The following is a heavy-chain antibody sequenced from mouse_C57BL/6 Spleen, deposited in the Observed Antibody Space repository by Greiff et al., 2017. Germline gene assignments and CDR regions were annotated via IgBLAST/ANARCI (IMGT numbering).Heavy chain of an antibody. CDR2: IDPENGDT. J-gene: IGHJ4*01. Sequence: VQLKQSGAELVRPGASVKLSCTASGFNIKDDYMHWVKQRPEQGLEWIGWIDPENGDTEYASKFQGKATITADTSSNTAYLQLSSLTSEDTAVYYCTTGIYYYGSSYVNYAMDYWGQGTSVTVSS. V-gene: IGHV14-4*01. CDR1: GFNIKDDY. D-gene: IGHD1-1*01. CDR3: TTGIYYYGSSYVNYAMDY.